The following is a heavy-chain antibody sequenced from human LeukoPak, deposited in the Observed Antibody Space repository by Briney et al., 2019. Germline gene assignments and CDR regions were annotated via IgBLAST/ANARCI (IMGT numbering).Heavy chain of an antibody. CDR2: IYYSGST. CDR1: GGSISSYY. D-gene: IGHD2-15*01. V-gene: IGHV4-59*08. J-gene: IGHJ4*02. Sequence: SETLSLTCTVSGGSISSYYWSWIRQPPGKGLEWIGYIYYSGSTNYNPSLKSRVTISVDTSKNQFSLKLSSVTAADTAVYYCARHSTLGYCSGGSCYFDYWGQGTLVTVSS. CDR3: ARHSTLGYCSGGSCYFDY.